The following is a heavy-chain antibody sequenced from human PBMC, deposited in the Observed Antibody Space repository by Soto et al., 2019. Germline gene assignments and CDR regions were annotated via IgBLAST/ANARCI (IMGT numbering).Heavy chain of an antibody. CDR1: GFTFSSYG. CDR3: ASTLYDSSGYYYEEDY. J-gene: IGHJ4*02. CDR2: IWYDGSNK. V-gene: IGHV3-33*01. Sequence: GGSLRLSCAASGFTFSSYGMHWVRQAPGKGLEWVAVIWYDGSNKYYADSVKGRFTISRDNSKSTLYLQMNSLRAEDTAVYYCASTLYDSSGYYYEEDYWGQGTLVTVSS. D-gene: IGHD3-22*01.